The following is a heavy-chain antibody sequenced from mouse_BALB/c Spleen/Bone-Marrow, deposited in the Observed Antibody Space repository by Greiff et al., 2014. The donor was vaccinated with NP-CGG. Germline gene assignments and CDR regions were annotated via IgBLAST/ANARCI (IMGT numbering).Heavy chain of an antibody. CDR3: VRGDYGKY. Sequence: QVQLKESGAELAKPGASVKMSCKASGYTFPSYWMHWVKQRPGQGLEWIEYINPSTGYTDYNQKFKDKATLTADKSSSTAYMERSSLTSEDAAFYYCVRGDYGKYWGQGTTLTVAS. D-gene: IGHD2-1*01. V-gene: IGHV1-7*01. J-gene: IGHJ2*01. CDR1: GYTFPSYW. CDR2: INPSTGYT.